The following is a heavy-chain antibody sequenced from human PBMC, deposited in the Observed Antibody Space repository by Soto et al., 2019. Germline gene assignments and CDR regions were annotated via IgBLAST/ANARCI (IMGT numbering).Heavy chain of an antibody. CDR2: ISYDGSNK. Sequence: GGSLRLSCAASGFTFGSYAMHWVRQAPGKGLEWVAVISYDGSNKYYADSVKGRFTISRDNSKNTLYLQMNSLRAEDTAVYYCARDKRRDGYGTEGGPWGQGTLVTVSS. D-gene: IGHD5-12*01. CDR3: ARDKRRDGYGTEGGP. CDR1: GFTFGSYA. V-gene: IGHV3-30-3*01. J-gene: IGHJ5*02.